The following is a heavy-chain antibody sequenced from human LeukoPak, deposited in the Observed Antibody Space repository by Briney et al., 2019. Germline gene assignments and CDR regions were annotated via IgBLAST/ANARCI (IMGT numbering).Heavy chain of an antibody. J-gene: IGHJ5*02. CDR1: GVSISSYY. CDR3: ARHISYSSWFDP. D-gene: IGHD1-26*01. Sequence: SETLSLTCTVSGVSISSYYWSWIRQPPGKGLEWTGYIYYSGSTYYNPSLKSRLTISVDTSKNQFSLKLSSVTAADTAVYFCARHISYSSWFDPWGQGTLVTVSS. CDR2: IYYSGST. V-gene: IGHV4-59*04.